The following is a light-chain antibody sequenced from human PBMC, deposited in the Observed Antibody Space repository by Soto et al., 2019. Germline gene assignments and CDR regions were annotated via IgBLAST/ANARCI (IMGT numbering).Light chain of an antibody. CDR2: DVS. Sequence: QSALTQPRSVPGSPGESVTISCSGTSSDVGSYNYVSWYQQYPGKAPKVMIYDVSERPSEVPVRFSGSKSGNTASLTISGLQAEDEAEYFCCSYSGSDSLLFGGGTQLTVL. CDR1: SSDVGSYNY. J-gene: IGLJ2*01. V-gene: IGLV2-11*01. CDR3: CSYSGSDSLL.